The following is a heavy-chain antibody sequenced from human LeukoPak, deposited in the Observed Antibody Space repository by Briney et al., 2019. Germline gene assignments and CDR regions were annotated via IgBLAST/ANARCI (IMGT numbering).Heavy chain of an antibody. CDR2: IRSSSSYI. CDR3: AKAVGSSGYFSRDAFDI. V-gene: IGHV3-21*04. Sequence: GGSLRLSCAASGFTFSSYSMNWVRQAAGKGLEWGSSIRSSSSYIYYADSVRGRFTISRDNSKNTVYLQMNSLRAEDTAIYYCAKAVGSSGYFSRDAFDIWGQGTMVTVSS. D-gene: IGHD3-22*01. CDR1: GFTFSSYS. J-gene: IGHJ3*02.